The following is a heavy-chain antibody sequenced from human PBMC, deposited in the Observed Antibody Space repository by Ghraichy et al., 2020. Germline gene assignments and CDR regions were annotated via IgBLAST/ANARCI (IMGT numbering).Heavy chain of an antibody. V-gene: IGHV3-43*02. CDR3: AKGQYDKSGYYAY. J-gene: IGHJ4*02. CDR1: GFSFDVYA. D-gene: IGHD3-22*01. Sequence: GGSLRLSCAASGFSFDVYAMHWVRQAPGKGLEWVSLISGDGVSTYYADSVKGRFTISRDNSKNSLYLQMNSLRTEDIALYYCAKGQYDKSGYYAYWGQGTMVTVSS. CDR2: ISGDGVST.